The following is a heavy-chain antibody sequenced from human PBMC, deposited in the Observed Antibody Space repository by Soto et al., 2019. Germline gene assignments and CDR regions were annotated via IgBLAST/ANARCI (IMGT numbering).Heavy chain of an antibody. V-gene: IGHV3-30*18. CDR3: AKRLLRGTTLSVLDY. CDR1: GSTFSSFG. J-gene: IGHJ4*02. D-gene: IGHD4-17*01. CDR2: LSYDGSKE. Sequence: GGSLRLSCAASGSTFSSFGMHWVRQAPGKGLEWVALLSYDGSKEYYADSVKGRFSVSRDNSKNTLYLQMNSLRVEDTAVYFCAKRLLRGTTLSVLDYWGRGTLVTVSS.